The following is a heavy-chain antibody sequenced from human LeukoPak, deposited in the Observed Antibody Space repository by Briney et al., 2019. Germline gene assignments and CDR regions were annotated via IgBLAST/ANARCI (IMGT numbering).Heavy chain of an antibody. V-gene: IGHV4-34*01. CDR1: GGSFSGYY. CDR2: INHSGST. CDR3: ARDQGYGGFDY. D-gene: IGHD3-16*01. J-gene: IGHJ4*02. Sequence: SETLSLTCAVYGGSFSGYYWSWIRQPPGKGLEWIGEINHSGSTNHNPSLKSRVTISVDTSKNQFSLKLSSVTAADTAFYYCARDQGYGGFDYWGQGALVTVSS.